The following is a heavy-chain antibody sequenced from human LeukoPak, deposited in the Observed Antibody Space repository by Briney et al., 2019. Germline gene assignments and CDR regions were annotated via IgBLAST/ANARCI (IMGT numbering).Heavy chain of an antibody. J-gene: IGHJ4*02. V-gene: IGHV3-21*01. CDR3: ERVAGGSGSYSTFDY. CDR2: ISSSSSYI. CDR1: GFTFSSYS. D-gene: IGHD3-10*01. Sequence: GGSLRLSCAASGFTFSSYSMNWVRQAPGKGLEWVSSISSSSSYIYYADSVKGRFTISRDNAKNSLYLQMNSLRAEDTAVYYCERVAGGSGSYSTFDYWGQGTLVTVSS.